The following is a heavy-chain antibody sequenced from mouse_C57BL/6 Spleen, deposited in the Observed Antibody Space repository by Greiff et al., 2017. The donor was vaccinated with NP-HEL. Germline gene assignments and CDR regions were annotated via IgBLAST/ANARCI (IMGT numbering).Heavy chain of an antibody. D-gene: IGHD2-4*01. Sequence: VHLVESGPELVKPGASVKISCKASGYAFSSSWMNWVKQRPGKGLEWIGRIYPGDGDTNYNGKFKGKATLTADKSSSTAYMQLSSLTSEDSAVYFCARGYDYEGYFDVWGTGTTVTVSS. CDR2: IYPGDGDT. J-gene: IGHJ1*03. CDR3: ARGYDYEGYFDV. V-gene: IGHV1-82*01. CDR1: GYAFSSSW.